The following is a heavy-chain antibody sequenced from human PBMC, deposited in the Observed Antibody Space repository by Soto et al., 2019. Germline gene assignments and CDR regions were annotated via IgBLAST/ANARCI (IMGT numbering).Heavy chain of an antibody. CDR3: ARSTLSGLDYYFMDV. CDR1: GGSISSYY. J-gene: IGHJ6*03. V-gene: IGHV4-59*01. D-gene: IGHD2-2*01. CDR2: IYYSGST. Sequence: SETLSLTCTVSGGSISSYYWSWIRQPPGKGLEWIGYIYYSGSTNYNPSLKSRVTISVDTSKNQFSLKLSSVTAADTAVYYCARSTLSGLDYYFMDVWGKGTTVTVSS.